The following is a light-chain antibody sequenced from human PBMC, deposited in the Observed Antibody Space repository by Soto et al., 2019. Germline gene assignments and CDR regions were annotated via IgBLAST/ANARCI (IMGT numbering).Light chain of an antibody. Sequence: QSALTQPASVSGSPGQSITISCTGSINDVGAYKYVSWYQQQPGKAPKLMIYEVNNRPSGVSDRFSGSKSDNTASLTISGLQAEDEADYFCSSYGNLDSFDVLFGGGTKVTVL. CDR1: INDVGAYKY. CDR3: SSYGNLDSFDVL. V-gene: IGLV2-14*03. J-gene: IGLJ2*01. CDR2: EVN.